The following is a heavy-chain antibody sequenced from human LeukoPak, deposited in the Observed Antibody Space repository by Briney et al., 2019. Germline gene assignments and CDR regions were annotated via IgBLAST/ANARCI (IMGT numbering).Heavy chain of an antibody. D-gene: IGHD3-10*01. J-gene: IGHJ4*02. Sequence: SETLSLTCTVSGGSISSYYWSWIRQPPGKGLEWIGYIYYSGSTNYNPSLKSRVTISVDTSKNQFSLKLSSVTAADTAVYYCARGFYGSGSQFDYWGQGTLVTVSS. CDR2: IYYSGST. CDR1: GGSISSYY. V-gene: IGHV4-59*12. CDR3: ARGFYGSGSQFDY.